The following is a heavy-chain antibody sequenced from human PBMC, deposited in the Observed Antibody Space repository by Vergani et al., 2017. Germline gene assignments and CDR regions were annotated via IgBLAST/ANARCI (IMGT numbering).Heavy chain of an antibody. D-gene: IGHD4-23*01. V-gene: IGHV4-61*02. CDR3: ARDNKQLRPSALDL. CDR1: GASINNDFYY. CDR2: IYVSGIT. J-gene: IGHJ3*01. Sequence: QVQLQESGPGLVKPSQTLSLTCTVSGASINNDFYYWHWIRQPAGKGVVWIGRIYVSGITEYNSSLQSRVSMSVDTSKNQFSLTLNSVTAADTAVYYCARDNKQLRPSALDLWREGAMVAV.